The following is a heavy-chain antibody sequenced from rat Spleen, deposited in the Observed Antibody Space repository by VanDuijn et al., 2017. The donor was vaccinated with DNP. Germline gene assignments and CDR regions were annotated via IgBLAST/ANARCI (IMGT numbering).Heavy chain of an antibody. CDR2: INKDGSTI. V-gene: IGHV4-2*01. CDR1: GFNFNDFW. Sequence: EVQLVETGGDLVQPGRSLKLSCVASGFNFNDFWMGWVRQASGKGLEWIGEINKDGSTINYTPSLKDKFTISRDNAQNTLYLQMSILGSEDTAFYSCARDFGYNYALDAWGQGTSVTVSS. D-gene: IGHD1-2*01. J-gene: IGHJ4*01. CDR3: ARDFGYNYALDA.